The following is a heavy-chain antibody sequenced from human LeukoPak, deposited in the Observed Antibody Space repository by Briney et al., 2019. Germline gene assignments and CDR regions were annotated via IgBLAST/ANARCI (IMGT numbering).Heavy chain of an antibody. CDR2: VYYSGST. D-gene: IGHD3-9*01. CDR3: AKGGDWDYYYYMDV. Sequence: SETLSLTCTVSAASITNVNYYWGWLRQPPGKGLEWFASVYYSGSTYYSPFFRGRVTISVETSKSQFSLRLNSVTAADTAIYFCAKGGDWDYYYYMDVWGKGTTVTVSS. CDR1: AASITNVNYY. J-gene: IGHJ6*03. V-gene: IGHV4-39*01.